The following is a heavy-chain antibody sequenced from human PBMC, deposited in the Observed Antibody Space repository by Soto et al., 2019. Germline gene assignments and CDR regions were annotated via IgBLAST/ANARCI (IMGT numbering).Heavy chain of an antibody. D-gene: IGHD3-3*01. CDR3: ARSLRFLEWLRGMDV. Sequence: SDTLSLTCTVSGGSISSSSYYWGWIRQPPGKGLEWIGSIYYSGSTYYNPSLKSRVTISVDTSKNQFSLKLSSVTAADTAVYYCARSLRFLEWLRGMDVWGQGTTVTVS. V-gene: IGHV4-39*01. J-gene: IGHJ6*02. CDR2: IYYSGST. CDR1: GGSISSSSYY.